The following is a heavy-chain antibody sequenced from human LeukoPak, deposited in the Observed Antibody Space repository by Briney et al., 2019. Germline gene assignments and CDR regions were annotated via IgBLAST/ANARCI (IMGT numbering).Heavy chain of an antibody. CDR2: INPNSGVT. D-gene: IGHD5-12*01. V-gene: IGHV1-2*02. CDR3: AKDRYGDYEAPFHYYMDA. J-gene: IGHJ6*03. CDR1: GYTFSGFY. Sequence: ASVKVSCKASGYTFSGFYIHWVRQAPGQGLEWMGWINPNSGVTNYAQKLQGRVTITRDTSIDTAYMQLSRLRSADTAVYYCAKDRYGDYEAPFHYYMDAWGRGTTVTVSS.